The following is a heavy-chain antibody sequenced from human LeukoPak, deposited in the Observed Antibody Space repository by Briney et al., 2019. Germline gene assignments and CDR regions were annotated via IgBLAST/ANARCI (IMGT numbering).Heavy chain of an antibody. CDR1: GGSISSTTHY. CDR3: ARGTTTRLMPKRRGYFDY. V-gene: IGHV4-39*07. CDR2: IYYTGNT. D-gene: IGHD4-17*01. J-gene: IGHJ4*02. Sequence: SETLSLTCTVSGGSISSTTHYWGWIRQPPGEGLEWIGNIYYTGNTYYNPSLKSRVTISVDTSKNQFSLKLSSVTAADTAVYYCARGTTTRLMPKRRGYFDYWGQGTLVTVSS.